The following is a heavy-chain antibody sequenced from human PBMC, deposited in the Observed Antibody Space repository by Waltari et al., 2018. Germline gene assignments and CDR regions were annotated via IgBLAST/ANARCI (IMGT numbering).Heavy chain of an antibody. J-gene: IGHJ3*02. CDR3: ATGIVVVPAANRGYAFAI. V-gene: IGHV1-2*02. D-gene: IGHD2-2*01. CDR1: GSTFTGYY. CDR2: INPNSGGT. Sequence: QVQLVQSGVEVKKPGASVKVSCKASGSTFTGYYMNWVRQAPGQWLEWMGWINPNSGGTIYAQNFQGRVTMTRDTSISTAYMELSRLRSDDTALYYCATGIVVVPAANRGYAFAIWGQGTMVTVSS.